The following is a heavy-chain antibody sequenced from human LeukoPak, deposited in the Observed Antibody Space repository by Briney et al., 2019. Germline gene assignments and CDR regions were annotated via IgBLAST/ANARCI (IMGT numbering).Heavy chain of an antibody. D-gene: IGHD2/OR15-2a*01. V-gene: IGHV3-21*01. CDR1: GFSISSSA. CDR2: INNVASHI. Sequence: GGSLRLSCAASGFSISSSAMNWVRQAPGKGLGWVSSINNVASHIYYAGSVRGRFTISRDNAKNSVYLQMNSLRAEDTAVYYCTRDATYYLRYGYFDYWGQGTLVTVSS. J-gene: IGHJ4*02. CDR3: TRDATYYLRYGYFDY.